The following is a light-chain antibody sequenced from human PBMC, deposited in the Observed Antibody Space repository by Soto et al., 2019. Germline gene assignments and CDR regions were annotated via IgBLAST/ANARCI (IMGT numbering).Light chain of an antibody. J-gene: IGKJ4*01. V-gene: IGKV3-20*01. CDR1: QSVSSSY. Sequence: EIVLTQSPGTLSLSPGERATVSCRASQSVSSSYLAWYQQKPGQAPRLLIYGASSRATGIPDRFSGSGSGTDLTLTISRLEPDDFAVYYCQQYGSSPLTFGGGTKVEIK. CDR2: GAS. CDR3: QQYGSSPLT.